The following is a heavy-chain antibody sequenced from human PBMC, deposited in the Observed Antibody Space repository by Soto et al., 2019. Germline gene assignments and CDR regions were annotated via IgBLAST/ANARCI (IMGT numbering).Heavy chain of an antibody. D-gene: IGHD2-2*01. CDR3: AKDLPDIVVLPAAFGDY. J-gene: IGHJ4*02. CDR2: ISGSGGST. V-gene: IGHV3-23*01. Sequence: EVQLLESGGGLVQPGGSLRLSCAASGFTFSSYAMSWVRQAPGKGLEWVSAISGSGGSTYYADSVKGWFTISRDNTKNTLNMQMNSLRAEDTAVYYCAKDLPDIVVLPAAFGDYWGQGTLVTVSS. CDR1: GFTFSSYA.